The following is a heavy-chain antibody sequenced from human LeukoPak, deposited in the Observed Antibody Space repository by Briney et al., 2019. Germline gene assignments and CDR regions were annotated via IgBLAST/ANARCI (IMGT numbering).Heavy chain of an antibody. D-gene: IGHD3-16*01. CDR1: GGSISSSSYY. CDR3: ARDGVYDDAFDI. J-gene: IGHJ3*02. V-gene: IGHV4-39*07. Sequence: SETLSLTCTVSGGSISSSSYYWGWIRQPPGKGLEWIGSIYYSGSIYYNPSLKSRVTISVDTSKNQFSLKLSSVTAADTAVYYCARDGVYDDAFDIWGQGTMVTVSS. CDR2: IYYSGSI.